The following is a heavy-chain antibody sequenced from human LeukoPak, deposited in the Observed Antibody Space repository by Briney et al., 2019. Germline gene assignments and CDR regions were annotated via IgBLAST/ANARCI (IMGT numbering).Heavy chain of an antibody. Sequence: PSETLSLTCTVSGGSISSYYWSWIRQPPGKGLEWIGYIYYSGCTNYNPSLKSRVTISVDTSKNQFSLKLSSVTAADTAVYYCARRYEDAFDIWGQGTMVTVSS. CDR2: IYYSGCT. CDR1: GGSISSYY. J-gene: IGHJ3*02. CDR3: ARRYEDAFDI. D-gene: IGHD5-12*01. V-gene: IGHV4-59*01.